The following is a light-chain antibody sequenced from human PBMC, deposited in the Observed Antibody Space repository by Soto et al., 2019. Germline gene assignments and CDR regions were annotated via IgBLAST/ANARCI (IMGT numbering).Light chain of an antibody. CDR1: QSVASN. CDR2: GAS. Sequence: DIVFTHSPSSLSLSQWERANLSLRASQSVASNLVWYQQKPGQAPRLLIFGASNRATGIPGRFSGSGSGTDFTLAINRLEPDDFAVYYCQQRSDWPITFGQGTRLEIK. CDR3: QQRSDWPIT. V-gene: IGKV3-11*01. J-gene: IGKJ5*01.